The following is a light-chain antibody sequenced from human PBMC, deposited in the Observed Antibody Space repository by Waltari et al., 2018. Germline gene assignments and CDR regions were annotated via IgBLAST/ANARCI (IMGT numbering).Light chain of an antibody. V-gene: IGKV3-20*01. CDR2: GAS. Sequence: EIVLTQSLGTLSLSPGARAPLACRTSQTVRTTYLAWYQQKPGQAPSLLIYGASSRATGIPDRFSGSGSGTDFSLTISSLEPEDFAVYYCQQYDISPLTFGGGTKVEIK. CDR3: QQYDISPLT. CDR1: QTVRTTY. J-gene: IGKJ4*01.